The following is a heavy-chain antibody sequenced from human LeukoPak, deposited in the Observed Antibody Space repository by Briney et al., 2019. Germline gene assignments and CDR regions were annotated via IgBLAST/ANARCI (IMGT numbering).Heavy chain of an antibody. Sequence: GGSLRLSCAASGFTFSSYAMHWVRKAPGKGLEWVAVISYDGSNKYYADSVKGRFTISRDNSKNTLYLQMNSLRAEDTAVYYCARDPSTAYYYDSPDYYYGMDVWGQGTTVTVSS. V-gene: IGHV3-30*04. J-gene: IGHJ6*02. D-gene: IGHD3-22*01. CDR3: ARDPSTAYYYDSPDYYYGMDV. CDR2: ISYDGSNK. CDR1: GFTFSSYA.